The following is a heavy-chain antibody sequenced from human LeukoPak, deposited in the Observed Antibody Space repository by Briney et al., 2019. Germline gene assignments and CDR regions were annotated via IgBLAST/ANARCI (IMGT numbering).Heavy chain of an antibody. CDR1: GFTFSRYA. V-gene: IGHV3-30-3*01. J-gene: IGHJ4*02. Sequence: GRSLRLSCAASGFTFSRYAMHWVRQAPGKGLEWVAVISYDGSNKYYADSVKGRFTISRDNSKNTLYLQMNSLRAEDTAAYYCARGNGGIIDYWGQGTLVTVSS. D-gene: IGHD4-23*01. CDR3: ARGNGGIIDY. CDR2: ISYDGSNK.